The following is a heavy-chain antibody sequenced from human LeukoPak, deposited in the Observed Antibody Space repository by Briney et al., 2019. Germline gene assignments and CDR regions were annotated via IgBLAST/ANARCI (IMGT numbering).Heavy chain of an antibody. CDR3: ASSRSTAAAGTGYYGMDV. J-gene: IGHJ6*02. CDR1: GYTFTSYG. D-gene: IGHD6-13*01. Sequence: ASVKVSCKASGYTFTSYGISWVRQAPGQELEWMGWISAYNGNTNYAQKLQGRVTMTTDTSTSTAYMELRSLRSDDTAVYYCASSRSTAAAGTGYYGMDVWGQGTTVTVSS. CDR2: ISAYNGNT. V-gene: IGHV1-18*01.